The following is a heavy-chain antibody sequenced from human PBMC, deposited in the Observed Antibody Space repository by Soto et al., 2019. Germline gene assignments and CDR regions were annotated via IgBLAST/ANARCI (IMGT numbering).Heavy chain of an antibody. CDR1: GFTFSSYS. CDR3: ARPTNPTYYYGSGSSGDFQH. Sequence: GGSLRLSCAASGFTFSSYSMNWVRQAPGKGLEWVSYISSSSSTIYYADSVKGRFTISRDNAKNSLYLKMNSLRDEDTAVYYCARPTNPTYYYGSGSSGDFQHWGQGTLVTVSS. J-gene: IGHJ1*01. D-gene: IGHD3-10*01. V-gene: IGHV3-48*02. CDR2: ISSSSSTI.